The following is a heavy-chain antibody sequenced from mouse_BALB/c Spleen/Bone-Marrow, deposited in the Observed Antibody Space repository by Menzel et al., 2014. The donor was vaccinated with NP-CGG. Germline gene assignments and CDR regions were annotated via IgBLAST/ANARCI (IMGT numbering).Heavy chain of an antibody. CDR3: ARDDYYAMDY. CDR1: GFTFTDYY. Sequence: EVHLVESGGGLVQPGGSLRLSCATSGFTFTDYYTSWVRQPPGKAPEWLGFIRNKANGYTTEYSASVKGRFTISRDNSQSILYLQMNTLRAEDSATYYCARDDYYAMDYWGQGTSVTVSS. V-gene: IGHV7-3*02. J-gene: IGHJ4*01. CDR2: IRNKANGYTT.